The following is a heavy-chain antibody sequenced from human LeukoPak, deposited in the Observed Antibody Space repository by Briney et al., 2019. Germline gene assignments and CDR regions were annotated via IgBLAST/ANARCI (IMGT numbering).Heavy chain of an antibody. D-gene: IGHD2-2*02. CDR1: GFTFSSYS. CDR3: ACCYITDAFDI. CDR2: ISSSSSYI. V-gene: IGHV3-21*04. Sequence: PGGSLRLSCAASGFTFSSYSMNWVRQAPGKGLEWVSSISSSSSYIYYADSVKGRFTISRDNSKNTLYLQMNSLRAEDTAVYYCACCYITDAFDIWGQGTMVTVSS. J-gene: IGHJ3*02.